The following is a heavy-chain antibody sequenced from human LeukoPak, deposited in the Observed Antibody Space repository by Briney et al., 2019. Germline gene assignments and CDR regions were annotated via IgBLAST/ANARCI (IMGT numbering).Heavy chain of an antibody. Sequence: SETLSLTCTVSGGSISSSSYYWGWIRQPPGKGLEWIGSIYYSGSTYYNPSLKSRVTISVDTSKNQFSLKLSSVTAADAAVYYCARASWDSGIGRGKNPRYYRRDAFDIWGQGTMVTVSS. V-gene: IGHV4-39*01. CDR3: ARASWDSGIGRGKNPRYYRRDAFDI. J-gene: IGHJ3*02. CDR2: IYYSGST. D-gene: IGHD3-9*01. CDR1: GGSISSSSYY.